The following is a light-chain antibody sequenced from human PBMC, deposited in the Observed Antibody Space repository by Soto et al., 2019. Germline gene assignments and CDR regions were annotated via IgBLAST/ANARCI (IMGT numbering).Light chain of an antibody. CDR3: CSYTTITTYV. CDR2: GVN. Sequence: QSALTQPASVSGSPGQSITISCTGTVSYVGGYDSVSWYQQHPGRAPKLIIYGVNNRPSGVSNRFSASKSADTASLTISGLQAEDEANYYCCSYTTITTYVFGAGTKLTVL. CDR1: VSYVGGYDS. J-gene: IGLJ1*01. V-gene: IGLV2-14*03.